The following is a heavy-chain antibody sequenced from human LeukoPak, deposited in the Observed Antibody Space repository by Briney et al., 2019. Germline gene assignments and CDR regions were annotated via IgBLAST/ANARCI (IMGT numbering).Heavy chain of an antibody. CDR3: ARDVGGYSYGYPDAFDI. CDR1: GFTFSSYS. J-gene: IGHJ3*02. Sequence: PGGSLRLSCAASGFTFSSYSMNWVRQAPGKGLEWASSISSSSSYIYYADSVKGRFTISRDNAKNSLYLQMNSLRAEDTAVYYCARDVGGYSYGYPDAFDIWGQGTMVTVSS. CDR2: ISSSSSYI. D-gene: IGHD5-18*01. V-gene: IGHV3-21*01.